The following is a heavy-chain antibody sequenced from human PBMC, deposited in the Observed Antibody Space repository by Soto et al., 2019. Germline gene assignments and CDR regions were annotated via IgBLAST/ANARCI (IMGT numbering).Heavy chain of an antibody. CDR3: ARGLPYGSGSYGSGYYYGMDV. D-gene: IGHD3-10*01. J-gene: IGHJ6*02. V-gene: IGHV4-30-2*01. Sequence: SETLSLTCTVSGGSISSGGYYWSWIRQHPGKGLEWIGETSHDGVTNYNPSLEGRVTISIDKSKNQFYLDLNSVTAADTAVYYCARGLPYGSGSYGSGYYYGMDVWGQGTTVT. CDR1: GGSISSGGYY. CDR2: TSHDGVT.